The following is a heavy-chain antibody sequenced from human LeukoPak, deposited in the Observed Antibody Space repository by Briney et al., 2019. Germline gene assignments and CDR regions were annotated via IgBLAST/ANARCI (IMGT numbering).Heavy chain of an antibody. CDR2: VYYSGST. Sequence: IPSETLSLTCTVSGASISNSSYYWGWIRQPLGKGLEWIGSVYYSGSTYSNPSLKSRVTISIDTSKNQFSLNLSSVTAADTAVYYCARLKSGVGWFDPWGQGTLVTVSS. D-gene: IGHD1-26*01. J-gene: IGHJ5*02. V-gene: IGHV4-39*01. CDR3: ARLKSGVGWFDP. CDR1: GASISNSSYY.